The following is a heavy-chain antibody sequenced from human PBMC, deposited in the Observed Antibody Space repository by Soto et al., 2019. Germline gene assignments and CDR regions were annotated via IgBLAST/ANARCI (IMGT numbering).Heavy chain of an antibody. CDR2: MYGGGST. Sequence: EVQLVESGGGLIQPGGSLRLSCATSGFTVSSNYMSWVRQAPGKGLEWVSVMYGGGSTYYADSVKGRFTISRDNSRDTLYLQMNSLRAEDTAVYYCARGKGDYYDSSGYRYYFDYWGQGTLVTVSS. CDR1: GFTVSSNY. CDR3: ARGKGDYYDSSGYRYYFDY. J-gene: IGHJ4*02. V-gene: IGHV3-53*01. D-gene: IGHD3-22*01.